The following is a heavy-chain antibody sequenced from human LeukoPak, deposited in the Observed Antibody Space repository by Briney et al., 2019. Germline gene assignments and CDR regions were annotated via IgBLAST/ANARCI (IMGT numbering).Heavy chain of an antibody. V-gene: IGHV3-74*01. CDR1: GFTFSSFW. J-gene: IGHJ4*02. CDR3: AATFGIRGTTYYY. Sequence: GRSLRLSCAASGFTFSSFWMRWVRQVPGKGLVWVSHINSDGSRTNYADSVTGRFTISRDTSKNTLYLQMNSLRAEDTAVYLCAATFGIRGTTYYYWGQGTLVTVSS. D-gene: IGHD1-20*01. CDR2: INSDGSRT.